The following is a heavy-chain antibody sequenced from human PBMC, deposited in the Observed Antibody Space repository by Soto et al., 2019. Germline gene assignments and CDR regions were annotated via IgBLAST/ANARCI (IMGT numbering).Heavy chain of an antibody. D-gene: IGHD1-1*01. V-gene: IGHV1-2*02. CDR2: INPNSGGT. J-gene: IGHJ4*02. Sequence: ASVKVSCKASGYTFSDYYIHWVRQAPGQGLEWMGWINPNSGGTKYAPKFQGGVTMTRDASITTAYMELSRLRSGDTAVYYCAREPATAKPEGVDFWGQGTLVTVSS. CDR3: AREPATAKPEGVDF. CDR1: GYTFSDYY.